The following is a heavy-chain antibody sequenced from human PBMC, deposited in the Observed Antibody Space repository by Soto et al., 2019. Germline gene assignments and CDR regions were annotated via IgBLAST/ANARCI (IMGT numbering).Heavy chain of an antibody. CDR3: ARDKVLLWFGGFSGMGV. CDR2: INHSGST. CDR1: GGSFSGYY. J-gene: IGHJ6*02. Sequence: SETLSLTCAVYGGSFSGYYWSWIRQPPGKGLEWIGEINHSGSTNYNPSLKSRVTISVDTSKNQFSLKLSSVTAADTAVYYCARDKVLLWFGGFSGMGVWGQGTTVTVSS. V-gene: IGHV4-34*01. D-gene: IGHD3-10*01.